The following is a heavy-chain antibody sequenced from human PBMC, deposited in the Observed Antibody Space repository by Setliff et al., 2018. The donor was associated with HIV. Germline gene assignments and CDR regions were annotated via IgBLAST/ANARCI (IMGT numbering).Heavy chain of an antibody. Sequence: PSETLSLTCIVSGVSIGSSSYYWGLIRQPPGKGLDWIGRVYYSGSTDYNPSLQSRATLSIDTPKNQFSLKLTSVIAADTAIYYCARGPFVLRFLERLVYFDYWGQGKLVTVSS. CDR1: GVSIGSSSYY. D-gene: IGHD3-3*01. V-gene: IGHV4-39*07. CDR3: ARGPFVLRFLERLVYFDY. J-gene: IGHJ4*02. CDR2: VYYSGST.